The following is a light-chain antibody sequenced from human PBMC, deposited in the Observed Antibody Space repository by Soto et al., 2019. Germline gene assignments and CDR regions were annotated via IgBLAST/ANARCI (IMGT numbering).Light chain of an antibody. CDR2: DAS. CDR3: QHSYSTPPT. Sequence: DVQMTQSPSALSASVRDRVTITCRASQSISRSLAWYHLKPGKAPTRLIYDASTLESGVTSRFSGSGSGTEFTLTISSLQPDDVATFNCQHSYSTPPTFGQGTKV. CDR1: QSISRS. J-gene: IGKJ1*01. V-gene: IGKV1-5*01.